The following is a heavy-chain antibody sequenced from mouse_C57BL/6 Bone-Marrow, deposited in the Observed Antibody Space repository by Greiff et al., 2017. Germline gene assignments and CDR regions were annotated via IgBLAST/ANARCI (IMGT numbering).Heavy chain of an antibody. CDR2: IDPSDSYT. CDR1: GYTFPSYW. V-gene: IGHV1-69*01. D-gene: IGHD1-1*01. Sequence: QVQLQQPGAELVMPGASVKLSCKASGYTFPSYWMHWVKQRPGQGLEWIGEIDPSDSYTNYNQKFKGKSTLTVDKSSSTAYMQLSSLTSEDSAVYYCARRLITTVEGFAYWGQGTLVTVSA. CDR3: ARRLITTVEGFAY. J-gene: IGHJ3*01.